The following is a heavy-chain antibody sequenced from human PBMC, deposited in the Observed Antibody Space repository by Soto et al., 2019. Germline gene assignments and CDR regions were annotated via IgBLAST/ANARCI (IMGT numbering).Heavy chain of an antibody. V-gene: IGHV4-4*02. D-gene: IGHD5-18*01. J-gene: IGHJ4*02. CDR3: ATRDTGRVY. CDR2: SHQSGNT. Sequence: QVQLQESGPGLVKPSGTLSLTCAVSGVSIGSHDWWTWVRQPPGKGLEWIGESHQSGNTNYNSSLESRVTISLDKSKNHFSLQLSSVTVADTAVYYCATRDTGRVYWGQGTLGTVSS. CDR1: GVSIGSHDW.